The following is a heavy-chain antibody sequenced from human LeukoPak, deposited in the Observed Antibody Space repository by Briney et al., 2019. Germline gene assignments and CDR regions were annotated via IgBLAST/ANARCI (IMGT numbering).Heavy chain of an antibody. J-gene: IGHJ4*02. D-gene: IGHD1-26*01. V-gene: IGHV3-23*01. CDR3: ARDLRIVSGSYLDY. CDR2: ISGSGGST. CDR1: GFTFSSYA. Sequence: GGSLRLSCAASGFTFSSYAMSWVRQAPGKGLEWVSAISGSGGSTYYADSVKGRFTISRGNSKNSLYLQMNSLRAEDTAIYYCARDLRIVSGSYLDYWGQGTLVTVSS.